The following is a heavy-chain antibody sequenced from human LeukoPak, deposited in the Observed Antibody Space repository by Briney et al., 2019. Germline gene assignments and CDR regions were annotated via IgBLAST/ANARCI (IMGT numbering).Heavy chain of an antibody. CDR2: IKQEGSEK. D-gene: IGHD5-18*01. CDR1: GFTFSSYW. CDR3: ARDGYSWLSNDN. J-gene: IGHJ4*02. V-gene: IGHV3-7*01. Sequence: GGSLRLSCAASGFTFSSYWMSWVRQAPEKGLEWVANIKQEGSEKYYVDSVKGRFTISRDNAKNSLYLQMNSLRAEDTAVYYCARDGYSWLSNDNWGQGTLVTVSS.